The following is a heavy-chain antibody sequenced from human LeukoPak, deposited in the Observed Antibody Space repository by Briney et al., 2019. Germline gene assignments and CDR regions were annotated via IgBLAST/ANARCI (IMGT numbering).Heavy chain of an antibody. CDR2: IYYSGST. V-gene: IGHV4-31*03. J-gene: IGHJ6*02. D-gene: IGHD4-23*01. Sequence: PSETLSLTCTVSGGSISSGGYYWSWIRQHPGKGLEWIGYIYYSGSTYYNPSLKSRVTISVDTSKNQFSLKLSSVTAADTAVYYCARGHVRVVTNYYYGLDVWGQGTTVTVSS. CDR3: ARGHVRVVTNYYYGLDV. CDR1: GGSISSGGYY.